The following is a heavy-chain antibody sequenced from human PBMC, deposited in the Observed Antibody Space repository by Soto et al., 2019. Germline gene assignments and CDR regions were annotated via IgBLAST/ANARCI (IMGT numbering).Heavy chain of an antibody. CDR1: GGTFSSYS. CDR2: VIPIFGKP. Sequence: QVQLVQSGAEVKKSGSPVKVSCTASGGTFSSYSINWVRQAPGQGLEWMGGVIPIFGKPTYAQKFQGGLTITADKSTSTAYMELTSLRYDDTAVYYCARERSYYYAMDVWGQGTTVTVSS. V-gene: IGHV1-69*06. CDR3: ARERSYYYAMDV. J-gene: IGHJ6*02.